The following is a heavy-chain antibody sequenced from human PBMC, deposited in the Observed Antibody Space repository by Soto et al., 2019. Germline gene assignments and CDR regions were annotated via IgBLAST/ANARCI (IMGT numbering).Heavy chain of an antibody. D-gene: IGHD2-21*01. CDR2: INPYNGNT. J-gene: IGHJ4*02. CDR1: GYSFTTYV. CDR3: VRGWGWLHLDY. V-gene: IGHV1-18*01. Sequence: QVQLVQSGAEVKKPGASVKVSCKASGYSFTTYVIGWVRQAPGQGLEWVGLINPYNGNTNYAQKLQDRVTMTTETASSTAYLELRSLRSDDTAVYYCVRGWGWLHLDYWGQGTLVTASS.